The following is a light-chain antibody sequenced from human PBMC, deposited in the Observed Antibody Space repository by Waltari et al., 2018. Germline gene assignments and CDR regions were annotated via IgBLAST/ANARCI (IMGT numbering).Light chain of an antibody. J-gene: IGLJ3*02. CDR3: YSYAGSYTWV. V-gene: IGLV2-11*01. CDR1: SSDVGNYDS. Sequence: QSALTQPRSVSGSPGQSVTISCTGTSSDVGNYDSVSWYQQHPGKAPRLMSYDVTKRPSGVPDRFSGSKSGNTASLTISGLQAEDEADYYCYSYAGSYTWVFGGGTKLTVL. CDR2: DVT.